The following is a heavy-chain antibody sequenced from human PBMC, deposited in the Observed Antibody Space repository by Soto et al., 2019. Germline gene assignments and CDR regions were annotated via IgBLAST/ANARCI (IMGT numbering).Heavy chain of an antibody. J-gene: IGHJ3*02. V-gene: IGHV1-3*01. CDR3: ATAIADDAFDI. CDR2: INAGNGNT. Sequence: GASVKVSCKASGYTFTSYAMHWVRQAPGQRLEWMGWINAGNGNTKCSQKFQGRVTITRDTSASTAYMELSSLRFEDTAVYFCATAIADDAFDIWGRGTMVTVSS. CDR1: GYTFTSYA. D-gene: IGHD2-2*01.